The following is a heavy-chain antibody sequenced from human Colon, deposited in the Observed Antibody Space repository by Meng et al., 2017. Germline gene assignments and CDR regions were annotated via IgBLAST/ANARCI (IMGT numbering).Heavy chain of an antibody. CDR1: EDTLTSYD. J-gene: IGHJ4*02. D-gene: IGHD1-26*01. CDR3: ARVEVGITSGDY. CDR2: MNPNSGNT. Sequence: QGQLVQSGAEFKKHGASVKVVCKASEDTLTSYDINWVRQGTGQGIEWMGWMNPNSGNTGYAQKFKGRVSMTRNTAISTAYMEMSRLRYEETAVYYCARVEVGITSGDYWGQGTLVTVSS. V-gene: IGHV1-8*01.